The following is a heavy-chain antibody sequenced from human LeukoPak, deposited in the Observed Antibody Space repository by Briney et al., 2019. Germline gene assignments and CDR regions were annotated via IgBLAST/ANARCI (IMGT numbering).Heavy chain of an antibody. CDR2: FDPEDGET. Sequence: ASVKVSCKVSGYTLTELSMHWVRQAPGKGLEWMGGFDPEDGETIYAQKFQGRATMTEDTSTDTAYMELSSLRSEDTAVYYCATLGYCSSTSCYGWFDPWGQGTLVTVSS. V-gene: IGHV1-24*01. CDR1: GYTLTELS. J-gene: IGHJ5*02. CDR3: ATLGYCSSTSCYGWFDP. D-gene: IGHD2-2*01.